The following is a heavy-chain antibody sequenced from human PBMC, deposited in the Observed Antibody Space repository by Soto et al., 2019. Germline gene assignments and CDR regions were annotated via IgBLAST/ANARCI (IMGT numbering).Heavy chain of an antibody. CDR1: GFTFDDYT. D-gene: IGHD3-22*01. Sequence: EVQLVESGGVVVQPGGSLRLSCAASGFTFDDYTMHWVRQAPGKGLEWVSLISWDGGSTYYADSVKGRFTISRDNSKNSLYLKVNSLGTEVTVLYYCAKSFPYYYDSSGYAIDYWGQGTLVTVSS. CDR3: AKSFPYYYDSSGYAIDY. V-gene: IGHV3-43*01. J-gene: IGHJ4*02. CDR2: ISWDGGST.